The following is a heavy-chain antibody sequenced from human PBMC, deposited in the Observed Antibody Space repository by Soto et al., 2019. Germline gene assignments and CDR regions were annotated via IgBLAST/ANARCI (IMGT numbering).Heavy chain of an antibody. Sequence: GGSLRLSCAASGFTFSSYAMSWVRQAPGKGLEWVSAISGSGGSTYYADSVKGRFTISRDNSKNTLYLQMNSLRAEDTAVYYCAKFADSSGYYYYGMDVWGQGTTVTVSS. CDR3: AKFADSSGYYYYGMDV. V-gene: IGHV3-23*01. J-gene: IGHJ6*02. D-gene: IGHD3-22*01. CDR2: ISGSGGST. CDR1: GFTFSSYA.